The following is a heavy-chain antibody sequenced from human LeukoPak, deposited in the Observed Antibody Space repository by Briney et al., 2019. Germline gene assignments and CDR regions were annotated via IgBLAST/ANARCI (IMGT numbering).Heavy chain of an antibody. J-gene: IGHJ4*02. CDR2: TRHRANSYTP. D-gene: IGHD3-22*01. CDR1: GFTFCDHH. CDR3: DRGIETYYDSSGYSTDPLDY. Sequence: GGSLRLSCAASGFTFCDHHMDDVPEAPGKTLEWVGRTRHRANSYTPEYAASVKGRFTISRDDSKNSMYLQMNSLKPEDTAVYYCDRGIETYYDSSGYSTDPLDYWGQGTLVTVSS. V-gene: IGHV3-72*01.